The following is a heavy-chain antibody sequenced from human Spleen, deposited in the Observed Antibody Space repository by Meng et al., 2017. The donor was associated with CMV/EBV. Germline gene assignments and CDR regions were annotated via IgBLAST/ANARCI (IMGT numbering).Heavy chain of an antibody. Sequence: GESLKISCASSGFTFSSYSMNWVRQAPGEGPEWVSTISSSGTYTYHADSVRGRFTISRDNSKNTLYLQLNSLRVEDTAVYYCAKAFSSSWYREYYDYWGQGTLVTVSS. D-gene: IGHD6-13*01. V-gene: IGHV3-21*04. CDR2: ISSSGTYT. J-gene: IGHJ4*02. CDR3: AKAFSSSWYREYYDY. CDR1: GFTFSSYS.